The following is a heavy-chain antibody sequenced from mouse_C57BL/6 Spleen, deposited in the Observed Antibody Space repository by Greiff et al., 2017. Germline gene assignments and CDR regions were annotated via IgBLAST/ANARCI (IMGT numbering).Heavy chain of an antibody. Sequence: VQLQQPGAELVKPGASVKLSCTASGYTFTSYWMHWVQQRPGQGLEWIGMIHPNSGSTNYNEKFKSKATLTVDKSSSTAYMQLSSRTSEDSAVYYCARPPRPITTVDGCDVWGTGTTVTVSS. J-gene: IGHJ1*03. CDR1: GYTFTSYW. D-gene: IGHD1-1*01. V-gene: IGHV1-64*01. CDR3: ARPPRPITTVDGCDV. CDR2: IHPNSGST.